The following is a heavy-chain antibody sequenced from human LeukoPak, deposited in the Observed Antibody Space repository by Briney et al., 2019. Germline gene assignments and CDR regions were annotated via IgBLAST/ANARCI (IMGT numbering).Heavy chain of an antibody. CDR1: GFTFSSYA. V-gene: IGHV3-23*01. Sequence: PGGSLRLSCAASGFTFSSYAMSWVRQAPGKGLDWVSSVSGSGGYTYYAGSVKGRFTISRDNSKNTLYLQMNSLRAEDTAIYYCAKDRPNYYDSSGHYYRRDGDYWGQGTLVTVSS. CDR3: AKDRPNYYDSSGHYYRRDGDY. J-gene: IGHJ4*02. CDR2: VSGSGGYT. D-gene: IGHD3-22*01.